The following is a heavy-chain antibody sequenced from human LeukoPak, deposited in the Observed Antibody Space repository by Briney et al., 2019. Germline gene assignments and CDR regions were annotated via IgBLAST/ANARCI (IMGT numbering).Heavy chain of an antibody. Sequence: GGSLRLSGVASGFTFSISWVTWVRQAPGKGLEGVANIDKDGNGKYYVDSVKGRFAISRDYATNSVFLQMNSLRAEDTSVYYCARDAGWGYYDLWGQGTPVTVSS. CDR2: IDKDGNGK. D-gene: IGHD1-26*01. V-gene: IGHV3-7*01. J-gene: IGHJ4*02. CDR1: GFTFSISW. CDR3: ARDAGWGYYDL.